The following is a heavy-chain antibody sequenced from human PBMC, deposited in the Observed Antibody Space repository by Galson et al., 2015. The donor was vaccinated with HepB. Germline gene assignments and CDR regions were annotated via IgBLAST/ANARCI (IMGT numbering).Heavy chain of an antibody. J-gene: IGHJ5*02. CDR2: IIPIFGTA. V-gene: IGHV1-69*13. CDR1: GYTFTSYG. CDR3: ARGSSSGWYGGWFDP. Sequence: SVKVSCKASGYTFTSYGISWVRQAPGQGLEWMGGIIPIFGTANYAQKFQGRVTITADESTSTAYMELSSLRSEDTAVYYCARGSSSGWYGGWFDPWGQGTLVTVSS. D-gene: IGHD6-19*01.